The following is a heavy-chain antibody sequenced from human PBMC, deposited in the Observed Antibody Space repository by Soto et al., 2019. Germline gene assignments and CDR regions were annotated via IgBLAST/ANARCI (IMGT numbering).Heavy chain of an antibody. Sequence: SETLSLTCAVSGGSISSSNWWSWVRQPPGKGLEWIGEIYHSGSTNYNPSLKSRVTISVDKSKNQFSLKLSSVTAADTAVYYCASLGGYYYDSSGYPPGVEHYGMDVWGQGTTVTVSS. J-gene: IGHJ6*02. CDR1: GGSISSSNW. CDR2: IYHSGST. CDR3: ASLGGYYYDSSGYPPGVEHYGMDV. V-gene: IGHV4-4*02. D-gene: IGHD3-22*01.